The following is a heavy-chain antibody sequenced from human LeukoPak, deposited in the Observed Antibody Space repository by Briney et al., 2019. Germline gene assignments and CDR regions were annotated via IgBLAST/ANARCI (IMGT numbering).Heavy chain of an antibody. Sequence: GGSLRLSCAASGFIFSDYSMNWVRQAPGKGLEWVASITRSSSDINYVDSVKGRFTISRDNAKNSLYLQMNSLRAEETAVYYCARDVVYGMDVWGQGMTVTVSS. D-gene: IGHD2-8*02. J-gene: IGHJ6*02. V-gene: IGHV3-21*01. CDR2: ITRSSSDI. CDR1: GFIFSDYS. CDR3: ARDVVYGMDV.